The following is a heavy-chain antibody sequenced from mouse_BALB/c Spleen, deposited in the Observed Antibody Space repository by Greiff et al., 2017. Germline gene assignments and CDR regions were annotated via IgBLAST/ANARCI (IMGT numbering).Heavy chain of an antibody. Sequence: EVKLVESGPELVKPGASVKISCKASGYSFTGYFMNWVKQSHGKSLEWIGRINPYNGDTFYNQKFKGKATLTVDKSSSTAHMELLSLTSEDSAVYYCGREGGGGLLLYAMDYWGQGTSVTVSS. CDR1: GYSFTGYF. J-gene: IGHJ4*01. D-gene: IGHD2-3*01. V-gene: IGHV1-37*01. CDR3: GREGGGGLLLYAMDY. CDR2: INPYNGDT.